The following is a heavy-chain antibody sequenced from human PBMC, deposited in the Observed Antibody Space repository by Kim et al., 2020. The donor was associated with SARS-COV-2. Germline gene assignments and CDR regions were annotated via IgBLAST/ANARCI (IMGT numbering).Heavy chain of an antibody. J-gene: IGHJ4*02. Sequence: SETLSLTCAVYGGSFSGYYWSWIRQPPGKGLEWIGEINHSGSTNYNPSLKSRVTISVDTSKNQFSLKLSSVTAADTAVYYCARDRITMVRGVIMGFDYWGQGTLVTVSS. D-gene: IGHD3-10*01. V-gene: IGHV4-34*01. CDR2: INHSGST. CDR1: GGSFSGYY. CDR3: ARDRITMVRGVIMGFDY.